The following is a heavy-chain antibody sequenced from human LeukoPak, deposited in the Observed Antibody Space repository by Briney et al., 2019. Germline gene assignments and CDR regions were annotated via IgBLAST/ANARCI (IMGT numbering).Heavy chain of an antibody. CDR3: EGGGFGEAYYYYYSLDV. D-gene: IGHD3-10*01. Sequence: GGSLRLSWAPSGLTVSTYVMSWVRQAAGKGLEWVSSISVGGGYTYYADSVKCRFTMSRDSSKNTLFRQMNSLSAEDTAVSYCEGGGFGEAYYYYYSLDVWGQGTPVTVSS. CDR2: ISVGGGYT. V-gene: IGHV3-23*01. J-gene: IGHJ6*03. CDR1: GLTVSTYV.